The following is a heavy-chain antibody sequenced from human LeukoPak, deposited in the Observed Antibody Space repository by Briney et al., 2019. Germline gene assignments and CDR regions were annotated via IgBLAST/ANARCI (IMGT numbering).Heavy chain of an antibody. CDR3: AKGARHYYDSSGYSELWYFDY. D-gene: IGHD3-22*01. J-gene: IGHJ4*02. V-gene: IGHV3-23*01. CDR2: ISGSGGST. Sequence: PGGSLRLSCAASGFTFSSYAMSWVRQAPGKGLEWVSAISGSGGSTYYADSVKGRFTISRDNSKNTLYLQMNSLRAEDTAVYYCAKGARHYYDSSGYSELWYFDYWGQGTLVTVSS. CDR1: GFTFSSYA.